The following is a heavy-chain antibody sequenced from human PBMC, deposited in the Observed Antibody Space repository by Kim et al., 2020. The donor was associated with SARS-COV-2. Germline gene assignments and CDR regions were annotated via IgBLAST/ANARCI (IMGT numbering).Heavy chain of an antibody. J-gene: IGHJ5*02. Sequence: SETLSLTCTVSGGSISSSSYYWGWIRQPPGKGLEWIGSIYYSGSTYYNPSLKSRVTISVDTSKNQFSLKLSSVTAADTAVYYCARHGSAYNWKLDPWNWFDPWGQGTLVTVSS. V-gene: IGHV4-39*01. CDR3: ARHGSAYNWKLDPWNWFDP. D-gene: IGHD1-20*01. CDR2: IYYSGST. CDR1: GGSISSSSYY.